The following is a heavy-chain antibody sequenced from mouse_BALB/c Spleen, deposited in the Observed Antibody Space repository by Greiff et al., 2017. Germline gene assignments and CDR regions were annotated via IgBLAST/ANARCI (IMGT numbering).Heavy chain of an antibody. CDR2: ISSGGSYT. CDR3: ARLDYFDY. V-gene: IGHV5-9-3*01. CDR1: GFTFSSYA. Sequence: DVQLVESGGGLVKPGGSLKLSCAASGFTFSSYAMSWVRQTPEKRLEWVATISSGGSYTYYPASVKGRFNISRDNAKNTLYLQMSSLRSEDTAMYYCARLDYFDYWGQGTTLTVSA. J-gene: IGHJ2*01.